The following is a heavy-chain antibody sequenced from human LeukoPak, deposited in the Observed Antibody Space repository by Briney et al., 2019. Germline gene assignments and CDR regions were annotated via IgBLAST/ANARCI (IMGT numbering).Heavy chain of an antibody. J-gene: IGHJ6*02. CDR1: GFTFSSYS. CDR3: ARANGMDV. V-gene: IGHV3-48*02. Sequence: PGGFLRLSCTASGFTFSSYSMNWVRQAPGKGLEWVSYISSSSSTIYYADSVKGRFTISRDNAKNSLYLQMSSLRDEDTAVYYCARANGMDVWGQGTTVTVSS. CDR2: ISSSSSTI.